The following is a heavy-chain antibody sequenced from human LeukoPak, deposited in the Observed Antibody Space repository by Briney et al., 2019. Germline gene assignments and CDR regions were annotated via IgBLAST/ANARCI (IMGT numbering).Heavy chain of an antibody. V-gene: IGHV3-9*01. D-gene: IGHD5-24*01. CDR3: AKDIEGDGYNIN. J-gene: IGHJ4*02. CDR2: ISWNSGSI. Sequence: PGRSLRLSRAASGFTFDDYAMHWVRQAPGKGLVWVSGISWNSGSIGYADSVKGRFTISRDNAKNSLYLQMNSLRAEDTALYYCAKDIEGDGYNINWGQGTLVTVSS. CDR1: GFTFDDYA.